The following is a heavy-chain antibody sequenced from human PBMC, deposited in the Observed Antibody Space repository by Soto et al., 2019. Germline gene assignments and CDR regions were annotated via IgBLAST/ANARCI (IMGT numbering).Heavy chain of an antibody. CDR1: GYSFTSYW. V-gene: IGHV5-51*01. D-gene: IGHD5-12*01. Sequence: GESLKISCKASGYSFTSYWIGWVRQMPGKGLEWMGIIYPGDSDTRYSPSFQGQVTISADKSISTAYLQWSSLKASDTAMYYCAGRGIVATFDYYYYGMDVWGQGTTVAVSS. J-gene: IGHJ6*02. CDR3: AGRGIVATFDYYYYGMDV. CDR2: IYPGDSDT.